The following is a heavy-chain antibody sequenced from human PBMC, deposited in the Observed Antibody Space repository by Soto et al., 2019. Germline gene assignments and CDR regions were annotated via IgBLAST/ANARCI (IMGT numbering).Heavy chain of an antibody. J-gene: IGHJ6*02. CDR1: GGSISSSSYY. Sequence: SETLSLTCTVSGGSISSSSYYWGWIRQPPGKGLEWIGSINHTTSTIYNPSFKSRVTISVDTSKNQFSLKLNSVTAADTAVYYCARDLWGYCGTDCYPLDVWGQGTTVTVSS. D-gene: IGHD2-21*02. CDR3: ARDLWGYCGTDCYPLDV. CDR2: INHTTST. V-gene: IGHV4-39*07.